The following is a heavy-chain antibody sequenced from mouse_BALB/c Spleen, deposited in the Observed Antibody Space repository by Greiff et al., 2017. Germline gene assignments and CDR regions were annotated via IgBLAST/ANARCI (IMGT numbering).Heavy chain of an antibody. Sequence: EVKLVESGGGLVQPGGSLKLSCAASGFTFSSYTMSWVRQTPEKRLEWVAYISNGGGSTYYPDTVKGRFTISRDNAKNTLYLQMSSLKSEDTAMYYCARQKDSSGFAWFAYWGQGTLVTVSA. CDR3: ARQKDSSGFAWFAY. CDR2: ISNGGGST. CDR1: GFTFSSYT. D-gene: IGHD3-2*01. V-gene: IGHV5-12-2*01. J-gene: IGHJ3*01.